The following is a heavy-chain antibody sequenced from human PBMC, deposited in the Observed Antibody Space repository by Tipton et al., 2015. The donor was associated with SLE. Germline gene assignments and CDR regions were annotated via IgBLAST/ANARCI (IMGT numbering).Heavy chain of an antibody. CDR3: ARHFGRSIEFDY. CDR2: IYYSGNT. Sequence: TLSLTCTVSGGSISSGAYYWSWIRQHPGKGLEWIGYIYYSGNTYYNPSLKSRAFISVDTSNNQFSLKLSSVTAADTAVYYCARHFGRSIEFDYWGQGTLVTVSS. V-gene: IGHV4-31*03. CDR1: GGSISSGAYY. D-gene: IGHD3/OR15-3a*01. J-gene: IGHJ4*02.